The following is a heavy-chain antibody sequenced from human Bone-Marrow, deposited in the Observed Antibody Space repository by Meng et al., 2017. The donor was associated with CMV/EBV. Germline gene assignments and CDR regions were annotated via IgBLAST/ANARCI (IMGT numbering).Heavy chain of an antibody. Sequence: GESLKISCAASGFTFSSYAMHWVRQAPGKGLEWVAVISYDGSNKYYADSVKGRFTISRDNSKNTLYLQMNSLRAGDTAVYYCARDRGYCSSTSCFGAFDIWGQGTMVTVSS. D-gene: IGHD2-2*01. CDR2: ISYDGSNK. V-gene: IGHV3-30*04. CDR1: GFTFSSYA. CDR3: ARDRGYCSSTSCFGAFDI. J-gene: IGHJ3*02.